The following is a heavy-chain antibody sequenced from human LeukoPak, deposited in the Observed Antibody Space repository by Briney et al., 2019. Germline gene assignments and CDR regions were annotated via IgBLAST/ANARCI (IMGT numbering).Heavy chain of an antibody. CDR2: FDPEGGET. J-gene: IGHJ4*02. V-gene: IGHV1-24*01. D-gene: IGHD6-19*01. Sequence: PSASVKVSCKVSGYTLTELSMHWVRQAPGKGLEWMGGFDPEGGETIYAQKFQGRVTMTEDTSTDTAYMELSSLRSEDTAVYYCATAGQWPYYFDYWGQGTLVTVSS. CDR1: GYTLTELS. CDR3: ATAGQWPYYFDY.